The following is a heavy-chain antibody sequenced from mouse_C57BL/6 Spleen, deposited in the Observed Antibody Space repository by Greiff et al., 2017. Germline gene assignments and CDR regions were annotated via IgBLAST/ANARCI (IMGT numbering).Heavy chain of an antibody. CDR3: ARGGYDQYYFDY. D-gene: IGHD2-2*01. V-gene: IGHV5-17*01. CDR2: ISSGCSTI. Sequence: EVQRVESGGGLVKPGGSLKLSCAASGFPFSDYGMHWVRQAPEKGLEWVTYISSGCSTIYYADTVKGRFTISRDNAKNTLFLQMTRLRSEDTAMYYCARGGYDQYYFDYGGKGTTLTVSS. CDR1: GFPFSDYG. J-gene: IGHJ2*01.